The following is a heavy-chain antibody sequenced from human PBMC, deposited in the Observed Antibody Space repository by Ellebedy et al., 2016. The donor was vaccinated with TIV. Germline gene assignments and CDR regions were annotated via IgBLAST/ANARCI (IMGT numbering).Heavy chain of an antibody. Sequence: GGFLRLSCAASGFIFSDYVMHWVRQTPGKGLEWVAIISYDGSNQWYPDSVKGRFTISRDNSNNTLYLQMHSLRAEDTAVYYCARATTTYIYFDPWGQGTLVTVSS. D-gene: IGHD1-1*01. V-gene: IGHV3-30-3*01. CDR3: ARATTTYIYFDP. CDR2: ISYDGSNQ. CDR1: GFIFSDYV. J-gene: IGHJ4*02.